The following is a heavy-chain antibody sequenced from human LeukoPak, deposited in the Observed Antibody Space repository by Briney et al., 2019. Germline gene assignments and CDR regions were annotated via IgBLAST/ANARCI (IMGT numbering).Heavy chain of an antibody. V-gene: IGHV1-69*06. CDR3: ARDPLYCSGGSCYSADNWFDP. CDR1: GGTFSSYA. CDR2: IIPIFGTA. D-gene: IGHD2-15*01. Sequence: SVKVSCKASGGTFSSYAISWVRQAPGQGLEWMGGIIPIFGTANYAQKFQGRVTITADKSTSTAYMELSSLRSEDTAVYYCARDPLYCSGGSCYSADNWFDPWGQGTLATVSS. J-gene: IGHJ5*02.